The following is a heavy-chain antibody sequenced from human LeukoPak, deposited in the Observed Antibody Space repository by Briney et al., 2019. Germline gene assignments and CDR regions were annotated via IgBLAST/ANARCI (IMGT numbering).Heavy chain of an antibody. Sequence: SETLSLTCTVSGGSISTTSYYWGWIRRPPGRGLEWIGNIYYTGRTYYNPSLRSRVTISIDTSKNHFSLKLTSVTAAETAVYYCARVRDLYGMDVWGQGTTVSVSS. V-gene: IGHV4-39*02. CDR1: GGSISTTSYY. CDR3: ARVRDLYGMDV. CDR2: IYYTGRT. J-gene: IGHJ6*02. D-gene: IGHD5-24*01.